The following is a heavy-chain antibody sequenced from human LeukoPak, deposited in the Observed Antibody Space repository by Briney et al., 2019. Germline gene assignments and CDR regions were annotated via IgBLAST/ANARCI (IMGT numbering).Heavy chain of an antibody. J-gene: IGHJ5*02. CDR1: GGTFSSYA. CDR2: IIPILGIA. CDR3: ARNFGDFWSGNDYNWFDP. Sequence: VASVKVSCKASGGTFSSYAISWVRQAPGLGLEWMGRIIPILGIANYAQKFQGRVTITADKSTSTAYMELSSLTSDDTAVYYRARNFGDFWSGNDYNWFDPWGQGTLVTVSS. V-gene: IGHV1-69*04. D-gene: IGHD3-3*01.